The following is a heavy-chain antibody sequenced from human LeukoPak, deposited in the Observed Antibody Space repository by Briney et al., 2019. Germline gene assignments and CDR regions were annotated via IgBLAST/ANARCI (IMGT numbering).Heavy chain of an antibody. D-gene: IGHD3-3*01. V-gene: IGHV3-23*01. CDR1: GFSVSTYP. CDR3: AKADYDFWSGYYILYCYYYYMDV. J-gene: IGHJ6*03. Sequence: GGSLRLSCTASGFSVSTYPMAWVRQAPGKGLQWVSTITASGTDTFYADSVKGRFTISRDNSKNTLYLQMNSLRAEDTAVYYCAKADYDFWSGYYILYCYYYYMDVWGKGTTVTVSS. CDR2: ITASGTDT.